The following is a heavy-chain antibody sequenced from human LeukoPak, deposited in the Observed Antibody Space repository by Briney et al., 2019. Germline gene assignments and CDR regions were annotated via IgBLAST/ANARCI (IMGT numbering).Heavy chain of an antibody. D-gene: IGHD3-22*01. CDR1: GFTFSSYS. CDR2: ISSSSSYI. V-gene: IGHV3-21*01. J-gene: IGHJ4*02. Sequence: PGGSLRLSCAASGFTFSSYSMNWVRQAPGKGLEWVSSISSSSSYIYYADSVKGRFTISRDNAKNSLYLQMNSLRAGDTAVYYCARAEDGYYYDSSGPPGTIDYWGQGTLVTVSS. CDR3: ARAEDGYYYDSSGPPGTIDY.